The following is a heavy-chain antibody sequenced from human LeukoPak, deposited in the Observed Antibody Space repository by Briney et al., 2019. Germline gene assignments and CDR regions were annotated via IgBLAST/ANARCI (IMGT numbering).Heavy chain of an antibody. CDR1: GGSFSGYY. CDR3: ARGTRVYSSGGGYFDY. D-gene: IGHD6-19*01. V-gene: IGHV4-34*01. Sequence: PSETLSLTCAFYGGSFSGYYWSWLRQPPGKGLAGIGEINHSGSTNYNPSLKSRVTISVDTSKNQFSLKLSSVTAADTAVYYCARGTRVYSSGGGYFDYWGQGTLVTVSS. J-gene: IGHJ4*02. CDR2: INHSGST.